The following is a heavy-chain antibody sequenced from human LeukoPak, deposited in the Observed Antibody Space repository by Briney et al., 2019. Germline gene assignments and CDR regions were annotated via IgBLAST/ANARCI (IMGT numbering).Heavy chain of an antibody. CDR3: AREGYCSSTSCYDY. CDR2: IIPIFGTA. Sequence: SVKVSCKASGYTFTSYYMHWVRQAPGQGLEWMGGIIPIFGTANYAQKFQGRVTITADESTSTAYMELSSLRSEDTAVYYCAREGYCSSTSCYDYWGQGTLVTVSS. D-gene: IGHD2-2*01. J-gene: IGHJ4*02. V-gene: IGHV1-69*13. CDR1: GYTFTSYY.